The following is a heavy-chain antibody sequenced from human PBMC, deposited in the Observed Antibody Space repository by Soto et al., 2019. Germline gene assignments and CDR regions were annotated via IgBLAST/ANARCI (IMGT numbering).Heavy chain of an antibody. J-gene: IGHJ4*02. D-gene: IGHD3-9*01. CDR2: INHSGSR. V-gene: IGHV4-34*01. CDR1: VGSFSDYY. CDR3: NYGYFAWLPQSPIDY. Sequence: SETLSLTCAVYVGSFSDYYWSWIRQPPGKGLEWIGEINHSGSRNSNPSLKSRVTISVDTSKSQLSLRLTSVTAADTAVYYCNYGYFAWLPQSPIDYWAQGTLVTVSS.